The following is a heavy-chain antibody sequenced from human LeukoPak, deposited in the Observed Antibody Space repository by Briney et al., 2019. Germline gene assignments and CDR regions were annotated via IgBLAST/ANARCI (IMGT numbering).Heavy chain of an antibody. CDR2: ISYDGRQK. V-gene: IGHV3-30-3*01. CDR1: GXTFSEYX. D-gene: IGHD3-16*01. CDR3: ASGRGSGY. Sequence: GXXLXXSXAASGXTFSEYXMHWVRQAXGXGLEWVAVISYDGRQKYYGDSVKGRFTISRDNAKNSLYLQMNSLRAEDTAVYYCASGRGSGYWGQGTLVTVSS. J-gene: IGHJ4*02.